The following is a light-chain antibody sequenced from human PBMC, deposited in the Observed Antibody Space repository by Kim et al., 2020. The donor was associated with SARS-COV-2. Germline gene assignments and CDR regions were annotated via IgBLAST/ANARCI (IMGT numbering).Light chain of an antibody. J-gene: IGLJ3*02. CDR2: DVN. CDR3: CSYRSDTTWV. V-gene: IGLV2-14*03. CDR1: SIDVGAFNH. Sequence: GQSITISCTGTSIDVGAFNHVSWYQQHPGKAPKFMIYDVNKRPSGVSSRFSGSKSGNTASLTISGLQADDEADYYCCSYRSDTTWVFGGGTKVTVL.